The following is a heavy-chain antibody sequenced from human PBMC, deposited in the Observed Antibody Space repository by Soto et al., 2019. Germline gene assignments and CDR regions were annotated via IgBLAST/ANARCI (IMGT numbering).Heavy chain of an antibody. Sequence: PSQTLSLPCAISGDSVSSNSAAWNWIRQSPSRGLEWLGRTYYRSKWYNDYAVSVKSRITINPDTSKNQFSLQLNSVTPEDTAVYYCARDGRSSGAGWFDPWGQGTLVTVSS. D-gene: IGHD6-6*01. V-gene: IGHV6-1*01. CDR1: GDSVSSNSAA. CDR3: ARDGRSSGAGWFDP. CDR2: TYYRSKWYN. J-gene: IGHJ5*02.